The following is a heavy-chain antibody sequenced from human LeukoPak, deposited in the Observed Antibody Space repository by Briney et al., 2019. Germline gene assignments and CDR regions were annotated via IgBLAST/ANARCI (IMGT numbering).Heavy chain of an antibody. CDR2: TNPNSGNT. CDR1: GYTFTSYD. D-gene: IGHD6-13*01. CDR3: AYIAGRAPLDY. Sequence: ASVKVSCKASGYTFTSYDINWARHATGQGHEWMGWTNPNSGNTGYAQKFHGRVTMTRNSSISTAYMELSSLRSEDTAVYYCAYIAGRAPLDYWGQGTLVTISS. V-gene: IGHV1-8*01. J-gene: IGHJ4*02.